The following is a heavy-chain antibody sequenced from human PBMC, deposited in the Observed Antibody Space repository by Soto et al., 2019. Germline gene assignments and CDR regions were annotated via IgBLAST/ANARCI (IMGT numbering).Heavy chain of an antibody. D-gene: IGHD1-26*01. J-gene: IGHJ3*01. V-gene: IGHV3-7*01. CDR1: GCRRSSKW. Sequence: GALRLSCVDSGCRRSSKWMSWVRQAPGKGLEWVANMDQGGSEINYVDSVKGRFTISRDNAENSLYLQMTSLRAEDTAVYHCVRDRGYSTLDFWGQVTMFTVSS. CDR3: VRDRGYSTLDF. CDR2: MDQGGSEI.